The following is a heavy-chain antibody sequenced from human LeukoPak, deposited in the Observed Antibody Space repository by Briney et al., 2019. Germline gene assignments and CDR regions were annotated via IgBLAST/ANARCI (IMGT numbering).Heavy chain of an antibody. V-gene: IGHV3-30*04. CDR2: ISYDGSNK. CDR3: AKAHSSGWSTFDC. J-gene: IGHJ4*02. Sequence: GGSLRLSCAASGFTFSSYAIHWVRQAPGKGPERVAVISYDGSNKYYADSVKGRFTISRDNSKNTLYLQMNSLRAEDTAVYYCAKAHSSGWSTFDCWGQGTLVTVSS. D-gene: IGHD6-19*01. CDR1: GFTFSSYA.